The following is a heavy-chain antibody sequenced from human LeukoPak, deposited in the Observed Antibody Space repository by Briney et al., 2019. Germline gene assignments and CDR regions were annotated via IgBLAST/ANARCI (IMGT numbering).Heavy chain of an antibody. CDR2: ISGSGGST. J-gene: IGHJ5*02. CDR3: ARHDLISRRFDP. V-gene: IGHV3-23*01. Sequence: PGGSLRLSCAASGFTFSSYGMSWVRQAPGKGLEWVSAISGSGGSTYYADSVKGRFTISRDNAKNSLYLQMNSLRAEDTAVYYCARHDLISRRFDPWGQGTLVTVSS. CDR1: GFTFSSYG. D-gene: IGHD3-16*01.